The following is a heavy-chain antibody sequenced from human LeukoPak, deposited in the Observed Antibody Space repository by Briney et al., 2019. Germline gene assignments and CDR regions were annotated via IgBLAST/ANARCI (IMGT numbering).Heavy chain of an antibody. J-gene: IGHJ6*03. Sequence: GGSLRLSCAASGFTFSSYSMNWVRQAPGKGLEWVSSISSSSSYIYYADSVEGRFTISRDNAKNSLYLQMNSLRAEDTAVYYCARVSAPRPGSMDVWGKGTTVTVSS. V-gene: IGHV3-21*01. CDR3: ARVSAPRPGSMDV. CDR1: GFTFSSYS. D-gene: IGHD3-10*01. CDR2: ISSSSSYI.